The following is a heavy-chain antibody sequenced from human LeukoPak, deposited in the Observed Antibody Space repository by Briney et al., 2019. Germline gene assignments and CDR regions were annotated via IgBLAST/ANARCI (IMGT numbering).Heavy chain of an antibody. J-gene: IGHJ4*02. V-gene: IGHV3-48*01. CDR2: ISSSSSTI. Sequence: PGGSLRLSCAASGFTFSSYSMNWVRQAPGKGLEWVSYISSSSSTIYYADSVKGRFTISRDNAKNSLYLQMNSLRAEDTAVYYCARPITGTTRWSYYFDYWGQGTLVTVSS. CDR3: ARPITGTTRWSYYFDY. CDR1: GFTFSSYS. D-gene: IGHD1-20*01.